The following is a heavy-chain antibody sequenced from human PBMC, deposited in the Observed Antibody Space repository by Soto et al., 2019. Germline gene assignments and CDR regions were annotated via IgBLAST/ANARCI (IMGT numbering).Heavy chain of an antibody. CDR1: RDALTGCY. Sequence: ASVEVSCGECRDALTGCYMRWVRQAHGQGLEWMGWINPNSGGTHYAQRFQGRVTMTRDTSISTAYLQWTSLRASDTAMYYCERVRSNGCEGYFDYSGQGILVTVSS. CDR2: INPNSGGT. D-gene: IGHD3-22*01. J-gene: IGHJ4*02. V-gene: IGHV1-2*02. CDR3: ERVRSNGCEGYFDY.